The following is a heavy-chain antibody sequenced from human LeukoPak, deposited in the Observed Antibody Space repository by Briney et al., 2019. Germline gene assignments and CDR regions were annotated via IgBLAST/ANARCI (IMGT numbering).Heavy chain of an antibody. J-gene: IGHJ1*01. CDR2: IRYDGSNK. V-gene: IGHV3-30*02. D-gene: IGHD3-22*01. Sequence: PGGSLRLSCAASGFTFSSYGMHWVRQAPGKGLEWVAFIRYDGSNKYYADSVKGRFSISRDNAKNSLYLQVNSLRAEDTAVYYCAIMTSYYDSSAYYPFQHWGRGTLVTVSP. CDR3: AIMTSYYDSSAYYPFQH. CDR1: GFTFSSYG.